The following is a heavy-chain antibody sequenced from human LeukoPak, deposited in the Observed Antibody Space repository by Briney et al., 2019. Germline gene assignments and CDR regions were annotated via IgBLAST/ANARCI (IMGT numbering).Heavy chain of an antibody. CDR2: IYPGDSDT. J-gene: IGHJ4*02. D-gene: IGHD5-24*01. CDR3: ARLSGWLQVKYFDY. CDR1: YW. Sequence: YWSWIRQHPGKGLEWMGIIYPGDSDTRYSPSFQGQVTISADKSISTAYLQWSSLKASDTAMYYCARLSGWLQVKYFDYWGQGTLVTVSS. V-gene: IGHV5-51*01.